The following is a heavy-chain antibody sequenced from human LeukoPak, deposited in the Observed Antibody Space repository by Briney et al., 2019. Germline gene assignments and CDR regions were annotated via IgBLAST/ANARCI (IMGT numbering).Heavy chain of an antibody. CDR2: INPDDSDI. Sequence: ESLKISCKGSGYKFSSYWIGWVRQMSGKGLEWMGVINPDDSDIRYSPSFEGQVTISADKSTSTAYLQWNSLEASDTAMYYCARVVVPAAISYWGQGTPVTVFS. J-gene: IGHJ4*02. D-gene: IGHD2-2*01. CDR3: ARVVVPAAISY. V-gene: IGHV5-51*01. CDR1: GYKFSSYW.